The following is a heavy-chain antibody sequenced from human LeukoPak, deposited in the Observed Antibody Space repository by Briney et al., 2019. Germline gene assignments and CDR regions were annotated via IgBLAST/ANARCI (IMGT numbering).Heavy chain of an antibody. CDR2: INTDESST. CDR1: GFTLISYW. V-gene: IGHV3-74*01. Sequence: GGSLRLSCAASGFTLISYWMHWVRRAPGKGLVWVSRINTDESSTSYADSVKGRFTISRDNAKNTLYLQMNGLRAEDTAVYYCAREGMADYYFDYWGQGTLVTVSS. J-gene: IGHJ4*02. CDR3: AREGMADYYFDY. D-gene: IGHD5-24*01.